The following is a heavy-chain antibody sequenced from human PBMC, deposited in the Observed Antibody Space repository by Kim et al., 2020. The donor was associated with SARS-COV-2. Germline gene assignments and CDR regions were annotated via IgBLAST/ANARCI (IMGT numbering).Heavy chain of an antibody. CDR2: ISWNSGSI. CDR3: AKDILWFGDLYYYGMDV. CDR1: GFTFGDYA. D-gene: IGHD3-10*01. J-gene: IGHJ6*02. V-gene: IGHV3-9*01. Sequence: GGSLRLSCAASGFTFGDYAMHWVRQAPGKGLEWVSGISWNSGSIGYADSVKGRFTISRDNAKNSLYLQMNSLRAEDTALYYCAKDILWFGDLYYYGMDVWGQGTTVTVSS.